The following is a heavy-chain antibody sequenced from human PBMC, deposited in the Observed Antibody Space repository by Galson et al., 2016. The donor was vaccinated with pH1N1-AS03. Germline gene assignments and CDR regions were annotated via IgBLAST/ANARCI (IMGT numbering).Heavy chain of an antibody. CDR2: IRWDGAT. V-gene: IGHV3-9*01. Sequence: SLRLSCAATGFTFDYYAMHWIRQRPGKGLEWVSGIRWDGATGYADSVQGRFTISRDQAKTSLYLQMTSLKIEDTALYYCVRDMGTTTAASGLWGQGILVTVSS. CDR1: GFTFDYYA. D-gene: IGHD6-13*01. J-gene: IGHJ4*02. CDR3: VRDMGTTTAASGL.